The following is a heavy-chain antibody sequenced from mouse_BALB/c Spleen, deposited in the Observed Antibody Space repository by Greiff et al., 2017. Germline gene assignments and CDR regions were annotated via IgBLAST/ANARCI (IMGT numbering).Heavy chain of an antibody. J-gene: IGHJ2*01. CDR2: ISTYYGDA. CDR3: ARGEITTATGYIDY. V-gene: IGHV1S137*01. CDR1: GYTFTDYA. D-gene: IGHD1-2*01. Sequence: VQLQQSGAELVRPGVSVKISCKGSGYTFTDYAMHWVKQSHAKSLEWIGVISTYYGDASYNQKFKGKATMTVDKSSSTAYMELARLTSEDSAIYYGARGEITTATGYIDYWGQGTTLTVSS.